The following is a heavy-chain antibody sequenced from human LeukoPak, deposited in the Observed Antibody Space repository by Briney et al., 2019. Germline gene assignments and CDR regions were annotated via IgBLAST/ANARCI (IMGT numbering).Heavy chain of an antibody. CDR1: GFTFSSYA. D-gene: IGHD3-10*01. CDR2: ISYDGSNK. J-gene: IGHJ6*02. V-gene: IGHV3-30-3*01. CDR3: ARDMVIYGSGNIKSRRNYYYYGMDV. Sequence: PGRSLRLSCAASGFTFSSYAMHWVRQAQGKGLEWEAVISYDGSNKYYADSVKGRFTISRDNSKNTLYLQMNSLRAEDTAVYYCARDMVIYGSGNIKSRRNYYYYGMDVWGQGTTVTVSS.